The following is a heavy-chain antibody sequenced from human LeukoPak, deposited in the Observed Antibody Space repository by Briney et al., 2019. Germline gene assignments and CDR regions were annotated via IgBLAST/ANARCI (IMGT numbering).Heavy chain of an antibody. J-gene: IGHJ4*02. V-gene: IGHV4-59*08. CDR1: GGSISSYY. Sequence: SETLSLTCTVSGGSISSYYWSWIRQPPGKGLEWVGYIYYSGSTNYNPSLKSRVTISVDTSKNQFSLKLSSVTAADTAVYYCARLHGLTGGFAYWGQGTLVTVSS. CDR3: ARLHGLTGGFAY. D-gene: IGHD3-16*01. CDR2: IYYSGST.